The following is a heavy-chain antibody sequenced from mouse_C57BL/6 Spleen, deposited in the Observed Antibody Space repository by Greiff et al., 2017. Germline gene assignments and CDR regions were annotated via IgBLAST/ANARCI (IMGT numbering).Heavy chain of an antibody. J-gene: IGHJ3*01. D-gene: IGHD1-1*01. CDR3: ASRPKVGGPWFAY. Sequence: EVKVEESGPGMVKPSQSLSLTCTVTGYSITSGYDWHWIRHFPGNKLEWMGYISYSGSTNYNPSLKSRISITHDTSKNPFFLKLNSVTAEDAATYYCASRPKVGGPWFAYWGQGTLVTVSA. V-gene: IGHV3-1*01. CDR2: ISYSGST. CDR1: GYSITSGYD.